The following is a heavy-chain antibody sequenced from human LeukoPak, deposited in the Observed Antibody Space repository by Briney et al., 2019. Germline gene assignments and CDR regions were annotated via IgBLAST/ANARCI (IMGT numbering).Heavy chain of an antibody. CDR3: ARVLAARRRYYFDY. CDR2: ISSSSSYI. CDR1: GFTFSSYS. D-gene: IGHD6-6*01. Sequence: PGGSLRLSCAASGFTFSSYSMNWVRQAPGKGLEWVSSISSSSSYIYYADSVKGRFTISRDNAKNSLYLQMNSLRAEDTAVYYCARVLAARRRYYFDYWGRGTLVTVSS. J-gene: IGHJ4*02. V-gene: IGHV3-21*01.